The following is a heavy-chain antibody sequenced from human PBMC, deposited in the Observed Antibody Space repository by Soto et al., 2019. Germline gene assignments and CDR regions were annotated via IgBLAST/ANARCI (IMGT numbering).Heavy chain of an antibody. V-gene: IGHV4-30-2*01. J-gene: IGHJ4*02. CDR2: IYHSGST. CDR1: GGSISSGGYS. D-gene: IGHD5-12*01. Sequence: SETLSLTCAVSGGSISSGGYSWSWIRQPPGKGLEWIGYIYHSGSTYYNPSLKSRVTISVDRSKNQFSLKLSSVTAADTAVYYCARSGFNFDYWGQGTLVTVSS. CDR3: ARSGFNFDY.